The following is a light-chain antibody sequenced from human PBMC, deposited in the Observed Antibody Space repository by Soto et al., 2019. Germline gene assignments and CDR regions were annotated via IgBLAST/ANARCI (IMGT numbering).Light chain of an antibody. J-gene: IGKJ1*01. V-gene: IGKV1-5*01. CDR2: DAS. Sequence: DIQMTQSPSTLSASVGDRVTITCRASQSIRSWLAWYQQKPGKAPQLLIYDASNLESGVPSRFSGGGSGTQFTLTISSLQPDDFATYYCQQYDSFSKTFGRGTKVEVK. CDR3: QQYDSFSKT. CDR1: QSIRSW.